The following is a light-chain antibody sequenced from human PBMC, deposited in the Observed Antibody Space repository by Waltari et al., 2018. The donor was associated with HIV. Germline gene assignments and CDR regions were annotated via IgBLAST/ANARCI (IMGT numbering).Light chain of an antibody. CDR1: QSVSSN. V-gene: IGKV3-15*01. J-gene: IGKJ1*01. Sequence: EIVMTQSPATLSVSPGERATLSCKASQSVSSNLAWYQQRPGQAPRLLIYDSSTRATGIPARFSGSGSGTEFTLTISSLQSEDCALYYCQQYNNWLGTFGQGTKVEIK. CDR3: QQYNNWLGT. CDR2: DSS.